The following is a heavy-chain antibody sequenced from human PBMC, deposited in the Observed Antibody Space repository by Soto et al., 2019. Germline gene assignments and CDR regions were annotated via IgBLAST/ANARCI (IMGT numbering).Heavy chain of an antibody. D-gene: IGHD4-17*01. CDR2: IYHSGGT. CDR3: ARGVTTVTTFEY. CDR1: GGSISSGGYS. V-gene: IGHV4-30-2*01. J-gene: IGHJ4*02. Sequence: NPSETLSLTCAVSGGSISSGGYSCNWIRQPPGKGLEWIGYIYHSGGTYYNPSLKSRVTISVDRSKNQFSLKLSSVTAADTAVYYCARGVTTVTTFEYWGQGTLVTVSS.